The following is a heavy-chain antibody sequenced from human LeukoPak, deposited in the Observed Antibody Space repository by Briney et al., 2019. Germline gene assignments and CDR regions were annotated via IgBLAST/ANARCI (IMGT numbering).Heavy chain of an antibody. CDR2: INPNSGGT. V-gene: IGHV1-2*02. Sequence: GASVKVSCKASGYTFTGYYMHWVRQAPGQGLEWMGWINPNSGGTNYAQKFQGRVTMTRDMSISTAYMELSRLRSDDTAVYYCARGLRYYDSSHSYYFDYWGQGTLVTVSS. D-gene: IGHD3-22*01. CDR3: ARGLRYYDSSHSYYFDY. J-gene: IGHJ4*02. CDR1: GYTFTGYY.